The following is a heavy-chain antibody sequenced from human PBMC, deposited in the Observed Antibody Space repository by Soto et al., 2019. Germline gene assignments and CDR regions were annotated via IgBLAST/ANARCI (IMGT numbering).Heavy chain of an antibody. V-gene: IGHV1-8*01. CDR3: ARGSRYDFWSGYYPYYYYYGMDV. J-gene: IGHJ6*02. Sequence: QVQLVQSGAEVKKPEASVKVSCKASGYTFTSYDINWVRQATGQGLEWMGWMNPNSGNTGYAQKFQGRVTMTRNTSICTAYRELSSRRSEDTAVYYCARGSRYDFWSGYYPYYYYYGMDVWGQGTTVTVSS. D-gene: IGHD3-3*01. CDR2: MNPNSGNT. CDR1: GYTFTSYD.